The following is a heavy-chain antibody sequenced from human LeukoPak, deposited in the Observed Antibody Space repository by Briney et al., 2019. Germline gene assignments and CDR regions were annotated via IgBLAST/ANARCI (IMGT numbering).Heavy chain of an antibody. CDR3: ARGSYDILTGYYGPGYYYYMDV. CDR2: IYYSGST. J-gene: IGHJ6*03. V-gene: IGHV4-59*01. Sequence: SETLSLTCTVSGGSISSYYWSWIRQPPGKGLEWIGYIYYSGSTNYNPSLKSRVTISVDTSKIQFSLKLSSVTAADTAVYYCARGSYDILTGYYGPGYYYYMDVWGKGTTVTVSS. D-gene: IGHD3-9*01. CDR1: GGSISSYY.